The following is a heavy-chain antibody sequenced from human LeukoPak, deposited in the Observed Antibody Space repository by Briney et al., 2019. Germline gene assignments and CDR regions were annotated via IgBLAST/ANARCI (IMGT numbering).Heavy chain of an antibody. V-gene: IGHV1-18*01. CDR3: AVGYGSGSYPTDYYYYGMDV. J-gene: IGHJ6*02. D-gene: IGHD3-10*01. CDR2: ISAYNGNT. CDR1: GYTFTSYG. Sequence: ASVKVSCKASGYTFTSYGISWVRQAPGQGLEWMGWISAYNGNTNYAQKFQGRVTITADKSTSTAYMELSSLRSEDTAVYYCAVGYGSGSYPTDYYYYGMDVWGQGTTVTVSS.